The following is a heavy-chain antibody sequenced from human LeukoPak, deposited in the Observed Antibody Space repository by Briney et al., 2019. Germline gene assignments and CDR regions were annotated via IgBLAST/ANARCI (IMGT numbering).Heavy chain of an antibody. CDR1: GFTFSSYA. D-gene: IGHD3-22*01. Sequence: PGGSLRLSCAASGFTFSSYAMSWVRQAPGKGLEWVSAISGSGGSTYYADSVKGRFTISRDNSKNTLYLQMNSLRAEDTAVYYCAKDHNGPYYYDSSGPSFDYWGQGTLVTVSS. J-gene: IGHJ4*02. CDR3: AKDHNGPYYYDSSGPSFDY. CDR2: ISGSGGST. V-gene: IGHV3-23*01.